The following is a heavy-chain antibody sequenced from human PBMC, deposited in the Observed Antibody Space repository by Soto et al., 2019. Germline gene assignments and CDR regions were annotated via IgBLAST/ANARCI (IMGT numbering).Heavy chain of an antibody. D-gene: IGHD5-18*01. CDR2: IYYSGGT. V-gene: IGHV4-39*01. J-gene: IGHJ6*02. CDR3: ARRYSYGSLYYYYGMDV. CDR1: GGSISSSSYY. Sequence: SETLSLTCTVSGGSISSSSYYWGWIRQPPGMGLEWIGSIYYSGGTYHNPSLKSRVTISVDTSKNQFSLKLSSVTAADTAVYYCARRYSYGSLYYYYGMDVWGQGTTVTVSS.